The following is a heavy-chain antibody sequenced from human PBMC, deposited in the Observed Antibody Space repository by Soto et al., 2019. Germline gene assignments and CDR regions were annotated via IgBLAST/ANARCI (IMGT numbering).Heavy chain of an antibody. Sequence: QVQLVQSGAEVKKPGSSVKVSCKASGGTFSSYAISWVRQAPGQGLEWMGGIIPSFGTANYAQKFQGRVTITADKSPSTAYMELSSLRSEDTAVYYCARVQPYCGGDCYNNWFDPWGQGTLVTVSS. CDR2: IIPSFGTA. CDR3: ARVQPYCGGDCYNNWFDP. D-gene: IGHD2-21*02. CDR1: GGTFSSYA. J-gene: IGHJ5*02. V-gene: IGHV1-69*06.